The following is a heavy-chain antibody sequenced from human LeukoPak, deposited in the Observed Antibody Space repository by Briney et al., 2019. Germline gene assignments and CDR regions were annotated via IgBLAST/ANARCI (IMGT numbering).Heavy chain of an antibody. J-gene: IGHJ4*02. CDR3: TRDQTPYY. CDR2: IRSKVYGGTP. Sequence: GGSLRLSCAASGFTYSTYALSWVRQAPGKGLEWVGFIRSKVYGGTPEYAASVKGRFTISRDDSKGIAYLQMNSLKTEDTAVYYCTRDQTPYYWGQGTLVTVSS. V-gene: IGHV3-49*04. CDR1: GFTYSTYA.